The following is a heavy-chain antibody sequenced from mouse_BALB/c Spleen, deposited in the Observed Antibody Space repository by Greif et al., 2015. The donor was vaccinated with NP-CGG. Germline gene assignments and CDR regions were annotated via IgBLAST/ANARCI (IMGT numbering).Heavy chain of an antibody. CDR3: TRPLLYLYYAMDY. CDR1: GYTFTSYY. J-gene: IGHJ4*01. D-gene: IGHD5-5*01. CDR2: INPSNGGT. Sequence: VQLQQSGAELVKPGASVKLSCKASGYTFTSYYMYWVKQRPGQGLEWIGGINPSNGGTNFNEKFKSKATLTVDKSSSTAYMQLSSLTSEDSAVYYCTRPLLYLYYAMDYWGQGTSVTVSS. V-gene: IGHV1S81*02.